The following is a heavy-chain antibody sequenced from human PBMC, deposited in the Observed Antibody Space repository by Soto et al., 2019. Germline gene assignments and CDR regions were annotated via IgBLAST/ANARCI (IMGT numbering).Heavy chain of an antibody. V-gene: IGHV4-59*01. J-gene: IGHJ5*02. CDR3: ARDSYSSSWFDP. CDR2: IYYSGST. D-gene: IGHD6-6*01. CDR1: GGSISRYY. Sequence: PSETLSLTCTVSGGSISRYYWSWIRQPPGKGLEWIGYIYYSGSTNYHPSLKSRLTTSVDTSKNQFSLKLSSVTAADTAEYYCARDSYSSSWFDPWGQGTLVTVS.